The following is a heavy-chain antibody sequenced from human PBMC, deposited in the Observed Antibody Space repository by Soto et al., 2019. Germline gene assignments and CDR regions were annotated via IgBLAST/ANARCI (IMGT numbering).Heavy chain of an antibody. V-gene: IGHV3-23*01. J-gene: IGHJ2*01. Sequence: EVQLLESGGGLVQPGGSLRLSCAASGFTFSSYAMNWVRQAPGKGLEWVSVISGSGGSTYYADSVKGRFTISRDNSKNPLYLQMNGLRAEDTAVYYCAKRTVGWYFDLWGRGTLVTVSS. D-gene: IGHD4-17*01. CDR3: AKRTVGWYFDL. CDR2: ISGSGGST. CDR1: GFTFSSYA.